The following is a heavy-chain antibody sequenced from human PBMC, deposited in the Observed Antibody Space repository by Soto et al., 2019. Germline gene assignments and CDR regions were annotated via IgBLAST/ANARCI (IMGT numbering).Heavy chain of an antibody. D-gene: IGHD1-1*01. CDR2: INPNSGGGT. CDR3: AVSRTGALAY. J-gene: IGHJ4*02. CDR1: GFTFIGHY. Sequence: QVQPVQSGAGVKKPGASVKLSCKASGFTFIGHYIHWVRQAPGQGLEWVGWINPNSGGGTVYGQKFQGRVTMTADTSTSIASMDVTSLRGDDTAVYYCAVSRTGALAYWGPGALVTVS. V-gene: IGHV1-2*02.